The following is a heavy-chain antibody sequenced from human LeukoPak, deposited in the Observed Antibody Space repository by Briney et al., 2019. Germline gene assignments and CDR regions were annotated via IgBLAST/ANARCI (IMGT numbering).Heavy chain of an antibody. CDR3: ARLYGMDV. CDR1: GFTFSSYA. J-gene: IGHJ6*02. V-gene: IGHV3-30-3*01. Sequence: PGRSLRLSCAASGFTFSSYAMHWVRQAPGKGLEWVAVISYDGSNKYYADSVKGRFTISRDNSKNTLYLQMNSLRAEDTAVYYCARLYGMDVWGQGTTVTVSS. CDR2: ISYDGSNK.